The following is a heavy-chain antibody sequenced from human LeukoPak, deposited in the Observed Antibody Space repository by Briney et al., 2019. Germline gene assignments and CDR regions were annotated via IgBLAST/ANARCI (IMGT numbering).Heavy chain of an antibody. D-gene: IGHD2-15*01. Sequence: SETLSLTYTVSGGSMRGYYWSWIRQPPGKGPELIGYIHSTGNTGYNPSLKSRVTISVDTSKNQFSLGLRSVTTADTAVYYCARGGWSIDFWGRGTLVTVSS. CDR1: GGSMRGYY. J-gene: IGHJ2*01. CDR3: ARGGWSIDF. CDR2: IHSTGNT. V-gene: IGHV4-59*01.